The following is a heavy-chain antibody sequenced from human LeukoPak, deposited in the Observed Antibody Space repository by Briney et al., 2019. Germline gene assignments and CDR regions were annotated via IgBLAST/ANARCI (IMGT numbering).Heavy chain of an antibody. D-gene: IGHD6-19*01. CDR1: GFIFNTYW. Sequence: PGGSLRHSCAASGFIFNTYWMSWVRQAPGRGLEWVANIKQDGSEIYYADSVKGRFTISRDNAKNSLYLQMNSLRAEDTAVYYCARRSGLDNWGQGTLVTVSS. CDR2: IKQDGSEI. V-gene: IGHV3-7*01. CDR3: ARRSGLDN. J-gene: IGHJ4*02.